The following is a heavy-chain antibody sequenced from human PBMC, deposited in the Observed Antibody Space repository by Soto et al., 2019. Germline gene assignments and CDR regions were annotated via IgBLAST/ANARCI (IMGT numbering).Heavy chain of an antibody. Sequence: SETLSLTCRVSGFAISRGYYWSWVRQPPGKGLEWIGSIYPSVSSYHNPSLATRLRLSIDTSKNQFTLNLTSVTAADTALYFCAREKVGTTFFDNWGQGIQVTVSS. CDR2: IYPSVSS. CDR1: GFAISRGYY. V-gene: IGHV4-38-2*02. D-gene: IGHD1-1*01. J-gene: IGHJ4*02. CDR3: AREKVGTTFFDN.